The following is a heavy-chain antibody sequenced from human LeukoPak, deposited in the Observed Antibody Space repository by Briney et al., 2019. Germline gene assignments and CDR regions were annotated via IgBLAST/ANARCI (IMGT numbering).Heavy chain of an antibody. V-gene: IGHV3-23*01. D-gene: IGHD3-16*01. Sequence: SWVRKKPGKGLEWLSGISGSGHYTYYADSVKGRFTISRDNSKNIVYIEMNSLRAEDTAVYYCAKDGSWGDYYFYFYMDVWGKGTTVTVSS. J-gene: IGHJ6*03. CDR2: ISGSGHYT. CDR3: AKDGSWGDYYFYFYMDV.